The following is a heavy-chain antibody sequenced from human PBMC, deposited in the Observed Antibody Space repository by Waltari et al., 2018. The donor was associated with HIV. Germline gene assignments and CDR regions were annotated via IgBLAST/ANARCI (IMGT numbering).Heavy chain of an antibody. J-gene: IGHJ6*02. CDR3: ARGIAVAGRYYFYGMDV. V-gene: IGHV3-7*01. D-gene: IGHD6-19*01. CDR2: INQAGSRK. CDR1: GFTFSNYW. Sequence: EVQLVESGGGLVQPGGSLSLSCAASGFTFSNYWMSWVRQAPGKGLEWVAYINQAGSRKYYVDSVKGRFTISRNNAKNSLYLQMNSLRAEDTAVYYCARGIAVAGRYYFYGMDVWGQGTTVTVSS.